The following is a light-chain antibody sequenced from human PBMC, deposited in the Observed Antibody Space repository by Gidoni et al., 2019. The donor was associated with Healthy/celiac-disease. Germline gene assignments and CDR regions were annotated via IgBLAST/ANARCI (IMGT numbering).Light chain of an antibody. CDR1: VLAKKY. CDR2: KDS. V-gene: IGLV3-27*01. J-gene: IGLJ3*02. Sequence: SYELTQPSSVSVSPGQTARITCSGDVLAKKYARWFQQKPGQAPVLVIYKDSERPSGTTVTLTISGAQVEDEADYYCYSAADNNLGVFGGGTKLIVL. CDR3: YSAADNNLGV.